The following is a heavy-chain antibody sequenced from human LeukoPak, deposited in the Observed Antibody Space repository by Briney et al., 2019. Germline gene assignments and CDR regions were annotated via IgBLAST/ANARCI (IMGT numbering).Heavy chain of an antibody. V-gene: IGHV3-7*01. CDR3: ARDGAGPPQEAFDI. J-gene: IGHJ3*02. CDR2: IEQTESEK. CDR1: GFTISNYG. Sequence: GGSLRLSRAVSGFTISNYGMSWVRQAPGKGLEWVANIEQTESEKKYVDSVKGRFTISRDNVRNSLYLQMNNLRAEDTAVYYCARDGAGPPQEAFDIWGQGTVVTVCS.